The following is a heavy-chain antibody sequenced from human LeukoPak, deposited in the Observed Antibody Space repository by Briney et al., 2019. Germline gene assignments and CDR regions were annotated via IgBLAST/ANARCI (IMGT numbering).Heavy chain of an antibody. J-gene: IGHJ3*02. CDR1: GGTFSSYA. D-gene: IGHD6-19*01. Sequence: SVKVSCKASGGTFSSYAISWVRQAPGQGLESMGGIIPIFGTANYAQKFQGRVTITTDESTSTAYMELSSLRSEDTAVYYCARTVAGTDAFDIWGQGTMVTVSS. V-gene: IGHV1-69*05. CDR2: IIPIFGTA. CDR3: ARTVAGTDAFDI.